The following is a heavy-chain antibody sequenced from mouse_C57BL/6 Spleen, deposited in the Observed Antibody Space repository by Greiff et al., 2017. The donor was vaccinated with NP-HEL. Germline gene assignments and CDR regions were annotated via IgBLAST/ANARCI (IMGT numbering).Heavy chain of an antibody. CDR3: ARHSYGSSSYAMDY. Sequence: VQLKESGPGLVAPSQSLSITCTVSGFSLTSYGVHWVRQPPGKGLEWLVVIWSDGSTTYNSALKSRLSITKDNSKSQVFLKMNSLQTDDTAMYYCARHSYGSSSYAMDYWGQGTSVTVSS. CDR2: IWSDGST. CDR1: GFSLTSYG. J-gene: IGHJ4*01. D-gene: IGHD1-1*01. V-gene: IGHV2-6-1*01.